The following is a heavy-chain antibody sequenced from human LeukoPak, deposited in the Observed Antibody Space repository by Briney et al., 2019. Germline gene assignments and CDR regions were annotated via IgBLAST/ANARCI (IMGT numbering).Heavy chain of an antibody. CDR3: ATSPVVVPAAVDY. V-gene: IGHV3-74*01. CDR2: INSDGSST. J-gene: IGHJ4*02. D-gene: IGHD2-2*01. CDR1: GFTFSSYW. Sequence: GGSLRLSXAASGFTFSSYWMHWVRQAPGKGLVWVSRINSDGSSTSYADSVKGRFTISRDNAKNTLYLQMNSLRAEDTAVYYCATSPVVVPAAVDYWGQGTLVTVSS.